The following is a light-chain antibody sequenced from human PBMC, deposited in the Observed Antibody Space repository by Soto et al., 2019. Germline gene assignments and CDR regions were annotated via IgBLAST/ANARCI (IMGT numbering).Light chain of an antibody. J-gene: IGLJ2*01. CDR2: EVS. CDR1: SSDVGGYNY. CDR3: SSYTSSSTPVV. V-gene: IGLV2-14*01. Sequence: QSALTQPASVSGYPGQSITISCTGTSSDVGGYNYVSWYQQHPGKAPKLMIYEVSNRPSGVSNRFSGSKSGNTASLTISGLQAEDEADYYYSSYTSSSTPVVFGGGTKLTVL.